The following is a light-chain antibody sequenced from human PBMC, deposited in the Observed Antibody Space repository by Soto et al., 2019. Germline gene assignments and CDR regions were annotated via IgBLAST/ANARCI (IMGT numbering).Light chain of an antibody. CDR1: SSNIGSNT. CDR3: AAWDDSLNGVV. Sequence: QSVLTQPPSASGTPGQRVTISCSGSSSNIGSNTVNWYQQLPGTAPKLLIYSNNQRPSGVPDRFSGYKSGTSASLAISGLQSDDEADYYCAAWDDSLNGVVVGGGTKVTVL. J-gene: IGLJ2*01. V-gene: IGLV1-44*01. CDR2: SNN.